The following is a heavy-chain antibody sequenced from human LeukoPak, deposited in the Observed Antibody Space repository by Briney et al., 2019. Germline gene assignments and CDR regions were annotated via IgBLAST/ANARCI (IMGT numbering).Heavy chain of an antibody. J-gene: IGHJ3*02. V-gene: IGHV4-59*01. CDR3: AREPESHYGGNGDAFDI. D-gene: IGHD4-23*01. CDR1: GGSISSYY. CDR2: IYYSGST. Sequence: SETLSLTCTVSGGSISSYYWSWIRQPPGKGLEWIGYIYYSGSTNYNPSLKSRVTISVDTSKNQFSLKLSSVTAADTAVYYCAREPESHYGGNGDAFDIWGQGTMVTVSS.